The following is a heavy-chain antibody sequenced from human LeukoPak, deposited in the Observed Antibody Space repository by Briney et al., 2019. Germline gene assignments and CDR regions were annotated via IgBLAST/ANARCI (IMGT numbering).Heavy chain of an antibody. CDR3: ARAVGSRMEATYYMDV. V-gene: IGHV1-2*02. CDR1: GGTFSSYA. D-gene: IGHD4-23*01. Sequence: ASVKVSCEASGGTFSSYAISWVRQAPGQGLEWMGWINPNSGGTNYAQKFQGRVTMTRDTSISTAYMELSRLRSDDTAVYYCARAVGSRMEATYYMDVWGKGTTVTVSS. CDR2: INPNSGGT. J-gene: IGHJ6*03.